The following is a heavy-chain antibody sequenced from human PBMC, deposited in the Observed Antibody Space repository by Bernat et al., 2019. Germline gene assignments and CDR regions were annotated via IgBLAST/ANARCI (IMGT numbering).Heavy chain of an antibody. Sequence: QVQLVESGGGVVQPGRSLRLSCAASGFTFSSYAMHWVRQAPGKGLEWVATISYDETNNYYDDSVKGRFTISRDNSKNTLSLLMNSLTAEDTAVYYCAKGGDYSSSGFDYWGQGTLVTVSS. CDR2: ISYDETNN. CDR1: GFTFSSYA. V-gene: IGHV3-30-3*01. J-gene: IGHJ4*02. D-gene: IGHD6-6*01. CDR3: AKGGDYSSSGFDY.